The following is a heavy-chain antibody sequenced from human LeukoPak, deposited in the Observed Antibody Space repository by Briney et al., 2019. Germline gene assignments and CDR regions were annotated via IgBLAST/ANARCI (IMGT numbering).Heavy chain of an antibody. V-gene: IGHV3-48*03. Sequence: GGSLRLSCAASGFTFSSYEMSWVRQAPGRGLEWISYISSSGSTTYYADSVKGRFTISRDNAKNSLYLQMNSLRAEDTAVYYCAGPRSKSRFWGQGTLVTVSS. CDR2: ISSSGSTT. D-gene: IGHD3-3*01. CDR1: GFTFSSYE. CDR3: AGPRSKSRF. J-gene: IGHJ4*02.